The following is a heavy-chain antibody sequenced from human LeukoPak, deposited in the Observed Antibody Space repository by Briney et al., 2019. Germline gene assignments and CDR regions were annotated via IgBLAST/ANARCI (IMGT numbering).Heavy chain of an antibody. D-gene: IGHD3-16*01. Sequence: SVRVSCTASGGTFNSYTISWVRQAPGQGLEWMGRIIPVLGIANYAQRFQGRVTITADKSTNTAYMELSSLRSEDTAVYYCARESEAYYFDYWGQGTLVTVSS. CDR3: ARESEAYYFDY. CDR2: IIPVLGIA. J-gene: IGHJ4*02. V-gene: IGHV1-69*04. CDR1: GGTFNSYT.